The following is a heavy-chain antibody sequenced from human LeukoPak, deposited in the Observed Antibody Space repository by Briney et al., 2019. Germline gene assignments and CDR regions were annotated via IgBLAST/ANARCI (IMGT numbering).Heavy chain of an antibody. CDR1: GFSVSNTY. Sequence: GGSLRLSCAASGFSVSNTYMSWVRQAPGKGLEWVSVIYSGDSGVSTYYADSVKGRFTISKHNSKNTLYLQMSSLRAEDTAVYFCARSAARLRYYYAMDVWGQGTTVTVCS. CDR3: ARSAARLRYYYAMDV. V-gene: IGHV3-53*04. CDR2: IYSGDSGVST. D-gene: IGHD6-6*01. J-gene: IGHJ6*02.